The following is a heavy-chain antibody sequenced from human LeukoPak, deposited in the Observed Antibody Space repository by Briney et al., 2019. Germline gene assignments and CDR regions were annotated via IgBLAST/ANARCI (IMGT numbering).Heavy chain of an antibody. CDR2: INPNSGGT. Sequence: ASVKVSCKASGYTFTGYYMHWVRQAPGQGLEWMGWINPNSGGTNYAQKFQGRVTMTRDTSISTAYMELSRLRSDDTAVYYCARGRIWSGYYTDYYYYGMDVWGQGTTVTVSS. CDR3: ARGRIWSGYYTDYYYYGMDV. D-gene: IGHD3-3*01. J-gene: IGHJ6*02. V-gene: IGHV1-2*02. CDR1: GYTFTGYY.